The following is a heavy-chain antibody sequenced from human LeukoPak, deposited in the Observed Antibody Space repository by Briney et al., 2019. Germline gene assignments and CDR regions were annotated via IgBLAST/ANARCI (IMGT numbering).Heavy chain of an antibody. D-gene: IGHD2-8*01. V-gene: IGHV4-4*02. CDR2: ISLTGLT. CDR3: SRENGAFSLFGY. CDR1: AGATSNTNW. Sequence: SETPSLTSGVAAGATSNTNWWSWVRQPPGQGLEWIGEISLTGLTNYNPSLESRVTVSLDKSKNQLSLNLTSVTAADTAVYYCSRENGAFSLFGYWGQGTLVTVLS. J-gene: IGHJ4*02.